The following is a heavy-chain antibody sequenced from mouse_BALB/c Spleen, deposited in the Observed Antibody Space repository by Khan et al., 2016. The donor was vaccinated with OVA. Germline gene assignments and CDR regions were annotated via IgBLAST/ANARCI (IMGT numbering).Heavy chain of an antibody. D-gene: IGHD1-1*01. J-gene: IGHJ1*01. CDR1: GFTFSTYA. CDR2: ISSGGST. Sequence: VELVESGGGLVKPGGSLKLSCAASGFTFSTYAMSWVRQTPEKRLEWVASISSGGSTYYSDSVMGRLTISREKARNNLYLQLSSLRPEDTATYYGARPGTTGWYFDVWGAGTTVTVSS. CDR3: ARPGTTGWYFDV. V-gene: IGHV5-6-5*01.